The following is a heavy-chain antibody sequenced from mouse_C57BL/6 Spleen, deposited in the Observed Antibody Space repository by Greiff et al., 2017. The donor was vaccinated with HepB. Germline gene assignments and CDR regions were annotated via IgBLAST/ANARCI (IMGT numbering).Heavy chain of an antibody. CDR3: DYEAWEASFFAY. Sequence: VKLQQSGAELARPGASVKMSCKASGYTFTSYTMHWVKQRPGQGLEWIGYINPSSGYTKYNQKFKDKATLTADKSSSTAYMQLSSLTSEDSAVYYCDYEAWEASFFAYWGQGTLVTVSA. CDR1: GYTFTSYT. J-gene: IGHJ3*01. D-gene: IGHD2-4*01. CDR2: INPSSGYT. V-gene: IGHV1-4*01.